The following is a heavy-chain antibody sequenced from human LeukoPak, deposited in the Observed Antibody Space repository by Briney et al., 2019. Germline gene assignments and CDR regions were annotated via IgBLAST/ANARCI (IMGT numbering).Heavy chain of an antibody. CDR3: ARTIFWSGDYDIFMDI. CDR1: GFTVSSNY. CDR2: IYSGGST. V-gene: IGHV3-53*01. J-gene: IGHJ6*01. Sequence: GGSLRLSCAASGFTVSSNYMSWVRQAPGKGLEWVSVIYSGGSTYYADSVKGRFTISRDNSKNTLYLQMDSLRAEDTAVYYCARTIFWSGDYDIFMDIWGKGTTVTVSS. D-gene: IGHD3-3*01.